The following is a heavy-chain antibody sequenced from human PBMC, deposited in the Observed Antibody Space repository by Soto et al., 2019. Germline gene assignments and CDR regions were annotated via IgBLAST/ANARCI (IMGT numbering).Heavy chain of an antibody. V-gene: IGHV3-23*01. CDR1: VFTYNKHT. CDR2: ISGSGSST. CDR3: ARKTGVITVISAFDH. J-gene: IGHJ4*02. D-gene: IGHD7-27*01. Sequence: GPLRVSFVAAVFTYNKHTLALLRQARGKGLEWVSAISGSGSSTYDSDSVKGRFTISRDNSNNTLYLQMNSLRAEDTAIYYCARKTGVITVISAFDHWGQGTPVTVSS.